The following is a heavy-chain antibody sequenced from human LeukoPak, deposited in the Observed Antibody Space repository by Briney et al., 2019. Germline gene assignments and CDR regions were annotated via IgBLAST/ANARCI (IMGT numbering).Heavy chain of an antibody. J-gene: IGHJ6*02. D-gene: IGHD2-2*01. Sequence: GGFLRLSCAASGFTFDDYAMHWVRQAPGKGLEWVSGISWNSGSIGYADSVKGRFTISRDNSKNTLYLQMNSLRAEDTAVYYCAREKVVVVPAAKFYYYYGMDVWGQGTTVTVSS. CDR3: AREKVVVVPAAKFYYYYGMDV. V-gene: IGHV3-9*01. CDR2: ISWNSGSI. CDR1: GFTFDDYA.